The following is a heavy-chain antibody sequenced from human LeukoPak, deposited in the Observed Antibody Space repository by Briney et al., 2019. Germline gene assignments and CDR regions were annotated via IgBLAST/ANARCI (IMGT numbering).Heavy chain of an antibody. J-gene: IGHJ3*02. D-gene: IGHD6-19*01. V-gene: IGHV4-38-2*02. CDR3: ARSYSSGWTDAFDI. CDR1: GYSISSGYY. Sequence: KPSETLSLTCTVSGYSISSGYYWGWIRQPPGKGLEWIGSIYHSGSTYYNPSLKSRVTISVDTSKNQFSLKLSSVTAADTAVYYCARSYSSGWTDAFDIWGQGTMVTVSS. CDR2: IYHSGST.